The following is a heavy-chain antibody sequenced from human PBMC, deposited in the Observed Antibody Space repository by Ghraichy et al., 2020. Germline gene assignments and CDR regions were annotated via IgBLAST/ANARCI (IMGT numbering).Heavy chain of an antibody. CDR3: ARKHATSWYACRLHYIDH. CDR2: INHSGST. V-gene: IGHV4-34*01. CDR1: GGTFSGYY. Sequence: SQTLSLTCAVYGGTFSGYYYNWIRQTPGKWLEWIGEINHSGSTNYNHSLQSRVTISVDRSKNQFSLKLTSGTAADTAMYYCARKHATSWYACRLHYIDHWGRGSQVTVTS. J-gene: IGHJ4*02. D-gene: IGHD6-13*01.